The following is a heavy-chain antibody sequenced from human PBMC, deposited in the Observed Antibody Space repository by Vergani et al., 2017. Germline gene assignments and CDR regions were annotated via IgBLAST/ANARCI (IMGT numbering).Heavy chain of an antibody. CDR2: ISGSGCST. Sequence: EVQLLESGGGLVQPGGSLRLSCAASGFTFSSYAMSWVRQAPGKGLDWVSAISGSGCSTYSADSVKGRLTISRDNSKNTLYQEMNSLRAEDTAVYYCAKSWVGVGSFDMWGQGTMVTVSS. CDR3: AKSWVGVGSFDM. J-gene: IGHJ3*02. V-gene: IGHV3-23*01. CDR1: GFTFSSYA. D-gene: IGHD3-16*01.